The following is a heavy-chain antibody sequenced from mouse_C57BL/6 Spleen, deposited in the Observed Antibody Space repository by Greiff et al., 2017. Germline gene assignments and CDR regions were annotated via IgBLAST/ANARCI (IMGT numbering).Heavy chain of an antibody. CDR2: IDPETGGT. V-gene: IGHV1-15*01. J-gene: IGHJ2*02. Sequence: QVQLQQSGAELVRPGASVTLSCKASGYTFTDYEMHWVKQTPVHGLEWIGAIDPETGGTAYNQKFKGKAILTADKSSSTAYMELRSLTSEDSAVYYCTEGTKDRSGYFDYGGQGTSLTVSS. CDR3: TEGTKDRSGYFDY. CDR1: GYTFTDYE. D-gene: IGHD3-2*02.